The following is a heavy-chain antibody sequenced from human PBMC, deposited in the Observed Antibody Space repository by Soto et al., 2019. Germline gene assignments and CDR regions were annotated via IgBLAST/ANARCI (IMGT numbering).Heavy chain of an antibody. D-gene: IGHD6-19*01. V-gene: IGHV5-51*01. Sequence: GESLKISCNGSGYSFTSYWIGLVRQMPGKGLERMGIIYPGDSDTRYSPSFQGQVTISADKSITTTYLQWSSLKASDTAIYYCARLFDTSGWYDYWGQGTLVTVSS. J-gene: IGHJ4*02. CDR1: GYSFTSYW. CDR2: IYPGDSDT. CDR3: ARLFDTSGWYDY.